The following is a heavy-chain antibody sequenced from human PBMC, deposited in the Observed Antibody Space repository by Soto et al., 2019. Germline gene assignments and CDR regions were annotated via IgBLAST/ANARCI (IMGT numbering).Heavy chain of an antibody. CDR2: ISYDESNK. CDR3: AKDSLMKIWHRSSVIDY. J-gene: IGHJ4*02. Sequence: GGSLRLSCAASGFTFSTYAMHWVRQAPGKGLEWVAFISYDESNKYSAESVKGRFTISRDNSKNTLYLQMNSLRVEDTAVYYCAKDSLMKIWHRSSVIDYWGQGPLVTV. V-gene: IGHV3-30*18. D-gene: IGHD3-16*02. CDR1: GFTFSTYA.